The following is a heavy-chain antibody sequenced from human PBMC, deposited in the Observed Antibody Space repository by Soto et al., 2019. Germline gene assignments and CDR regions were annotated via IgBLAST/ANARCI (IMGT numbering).Heavy chain of an antibody. CDR2: VYPGDSDI. CDR1: GFSFISHW. Sequence: GESLKISCKGSGFSFISHWIGWVRQMPGKGLEWMASVYPGDSDIRYSPSFQGQVTISADKSISTAYLQWSSLKASDTAMYYCARQIYDSDTGPNFQYYFDSWGQGTPVTVSS. D-gene: IGHD3-22*01. CDR3: ARQIYDSDTGPNFQYYFDS. J-gene: IGHJ4*02. V-gene: IGHV5-51*01.